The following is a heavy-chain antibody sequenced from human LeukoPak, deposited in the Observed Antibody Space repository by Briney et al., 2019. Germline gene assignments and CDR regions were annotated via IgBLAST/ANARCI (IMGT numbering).Heavy chain of an antibody. J-gene: IGHJ5*02. CDR1: GYTFASYD. CDR2: MNPNSGNT. D-gene: IGHD3-3*01. Sequence: RASVKVSCKASGYTFASYDINWVRQATGQGLEWMGWMNPNSGNTGYAQKFQGRVTMTRNTSISTAYMELSSLRSKDTAVYYCASAIFPYGWFDPWGRGTLVTVSS. V-gene: IGHV1-8*01. CDR3: ASAIFPYGWFDP.